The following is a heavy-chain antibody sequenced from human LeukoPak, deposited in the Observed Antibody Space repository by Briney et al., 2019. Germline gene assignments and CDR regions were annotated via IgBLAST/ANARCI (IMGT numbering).Heavy chain of an antibody. V-gene: IGHV1-18*01. J-gene: IGHJ4*01. CDR2: ISAYEGNT. CDR1: GYTFTSYG. Sequence: ASVTVSCKASGYTFTSYGSSWVRQAPGQGLEWIGWISAYEGNTNYAQKLQGRLTMTTDRCTSTAYMEPRSLRSDGTAVNYCARAGRITGTTDYRGQGTLATVSA. CDR3: ARAGRITGTTDY. D-gene: IGHD1-7*01.